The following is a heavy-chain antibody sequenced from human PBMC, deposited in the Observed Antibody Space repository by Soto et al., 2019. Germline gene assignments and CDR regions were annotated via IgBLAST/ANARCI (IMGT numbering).Heavy chain of an antibody. CDR1: GYTFTSYG. J-gene: IGHJ5*02. Sequence: GASVKVSCKASGYTFTSYGISWVRQATGQGLEWMGWMNPNSGNTGYAQKFQGRVTMTRNTSISTAYMELSSLRSEDTAVYYCARGYYDILTGYSNWFDPWGQGTLVTVSS. D-gene: IGHD3-9*01. V-gene: IGHV1-8*02. CDR2: MNPNSGNT. CDR3: ARGYYDILTGYSNWFDP.